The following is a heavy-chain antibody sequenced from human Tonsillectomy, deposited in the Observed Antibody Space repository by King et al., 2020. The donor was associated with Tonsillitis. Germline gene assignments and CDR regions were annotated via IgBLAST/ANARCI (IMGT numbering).Heavy chain of an antibody. J-gene: IGHJ4*02. CDR3: ARDPYYYDSSGYPYYFDY. D-gene: IGHD3-22*01. V-gene: IGHV3-30-3*01. CDR1: GFTFSSYA. Sequence: VQLVESGGGVVQPGRSLRLSCAASGFTFSSYAMHWVHQAPGKGLEWVAVISYDGSNKYYADSVKGRFTISRDNSKNTLYLQMNSLRAEDTAVYYCARDPYYYDSSGYPYYFDYWGQGTLVTVSS. CDR2: ISYDGSNK.